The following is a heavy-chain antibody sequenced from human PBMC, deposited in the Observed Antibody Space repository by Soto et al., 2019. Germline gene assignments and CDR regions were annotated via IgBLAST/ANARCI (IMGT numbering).Heavy chain of an antibody. CDR2: IYPGDSET. V-gene: IGHV5-51*01. J-gene: IGHJ6*02. D-gene: IGHD3-22*01. CDR3: ARHGPRVYYDNSDYYYYGMDV. CDR1: GYSFTNYW. Sequence: GESLKISCKGSGYSFTNYWNGWVRQMPGKGLEWMGIIYPGDSETRYSPSFQGKVTISADKAISTAYLQWSSLKASDTAMYYCARHGPRVYYDNSDYYYYGMDVWGQGTTVTVSS.